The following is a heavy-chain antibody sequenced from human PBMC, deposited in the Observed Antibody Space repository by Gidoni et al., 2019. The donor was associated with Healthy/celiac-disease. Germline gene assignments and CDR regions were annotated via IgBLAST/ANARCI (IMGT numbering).Heavy chain of an antibody. J-gene: IGHJ4*02. CDR1: GFPRSTPRLG. V-gene: IGHV2-26*01. CDR2: IFSNDEK. D-gene: IGHD5-18*01. CDR3: ARIKSYVDTAMVTYFDY. Sequence: QVTLNESGPVLVKPTETLPLNSPLPGFPRSTPRLGVSWIRQPPGKALEWLTHIFSNDEKSYSTSLKSRLTISKDTSKSQVVLTMTNMDPVDTATYYCARIKSYVDTAMVTYFDYWGQGTLVTVSS.